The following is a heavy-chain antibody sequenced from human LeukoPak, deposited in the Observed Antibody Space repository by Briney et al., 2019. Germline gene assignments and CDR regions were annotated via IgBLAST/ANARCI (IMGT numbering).Heavy chain of an antibody. Sequence: PGGSLRLSCAPSGFALSTYWMSWVSQAPGKGLEWVANIKLDGGETYYGDSLKGRFTISRDNANNSLFLQMDSLRAEDTAVYYCSRARFCGSSNCWLDVWGQGTTVTVSS. D-gene: IGHD2-2*01. CDR3: SRARFCGSSNCWLDV. CDR2: IKLDGGET. J-gene: IGHJ6*02. CDR1: GFALSTYW. V-gene: IGHV3-7*05.